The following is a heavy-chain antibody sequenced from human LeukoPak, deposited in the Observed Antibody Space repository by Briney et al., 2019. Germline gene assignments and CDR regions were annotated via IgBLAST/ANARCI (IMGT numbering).Heavy chain of an antibody. CDR3: AKGERGKYQLLDY. CDR1: GFTFSSYG. V-gene: IGHV3-21*04. D-gene: IGHD2-2*01. J-gene: IGHJ4*02. Sequence: SGGSLRLSCAASGFTFSSYGMSWVRQAPGKGLEWVSSISSSSSYIYYADSVKGRFTISRDNSKNTLYLQMNSLRAEDTAVYYCAKGERGKYQLLDYWGQGTLITVSS. CDR2: ISSSSSYI.